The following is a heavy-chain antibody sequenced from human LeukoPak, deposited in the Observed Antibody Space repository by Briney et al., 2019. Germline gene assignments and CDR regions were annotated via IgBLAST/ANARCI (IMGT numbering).Heavy chain of an antibody. CDR2: ISGKNGNT. CDR3: ARDRDYVFWSGLLGYYMDV. D-gene: IGHD3-3*01. CDR1: EYTFTNYY. Sequence: GASVKVSCKASEYTFTNYYMHWVRQAPGQGLEWMGWISGKNGNTKYAQKFQGRVTMTTDTSTSTADLEVKSLTSDDTAVYYCARDRDYVFWSGLLGYYMDVWGKGTTVIVSS. V-gene: IGHV1-18*04. J-gene: IGHJ6*03.